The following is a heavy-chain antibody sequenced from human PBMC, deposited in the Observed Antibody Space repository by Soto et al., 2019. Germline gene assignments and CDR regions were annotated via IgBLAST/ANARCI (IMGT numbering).Heavy chain of an antibody. D-gene: IGHD6-19*01. V-gene: IGHV1-18*01. Sequence: GASVKVSCKASGYTFTNYGISWVRQAPGQGLEWMRWISPYNGNTNYAQNLQGRVTMTTDTSTTTAYMELRSLRSDDTAVYYCARDSVQDWFDPWRQGTLVTVSS. CDR1: GYTFTNYG. CDR3: ARDSVQDWFDP. J-gene: IGHJ5*02. CDR2: ISPYNGNT.